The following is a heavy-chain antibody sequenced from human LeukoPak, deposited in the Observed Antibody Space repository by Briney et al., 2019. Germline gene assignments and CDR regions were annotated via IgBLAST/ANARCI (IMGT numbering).Heavy chain of an antibody. Sequence: GGSLRLSCAASGFTFSSYAMHWVRQAPGKGLEWVAVISYDGSNKYYADSVKGRFTISRDNSKNTLYLQMNGLRAEDTAVYYCAKDPGDGPPHYYFDYWGQGTLVTVSS. V-gene: IGHV3-30*04. CDR1: GFTFSSYA. J-gene: IGHJ4*02. CDR3: AKDPGDGPPHYYFDY. CDR2: ISYDGSNK.